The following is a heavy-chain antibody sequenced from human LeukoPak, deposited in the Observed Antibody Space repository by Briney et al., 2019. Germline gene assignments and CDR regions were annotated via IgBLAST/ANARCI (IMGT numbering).Heavy chain of an antibody. CDR3: ARVAGGLLWFGELLPSPTEGYYGMDV. J-gene: IGHJ6*02. V-gene: IGHV4-59*01. CDR2: IYYSGST. CDR1: GGSISSYY. D-gene: IGHD3-10*01. Sequence: PSETLSLTCTVSGGSISSYYWSWIRQPPGKGLEWIGYIYYSGSTNYNPSLKSRVTISVDTSKNQFSLKLSSVTAADTAVYYCARVAGGLLWFGELLPSPTEGYYGMDVWGQGTTVTVSS.